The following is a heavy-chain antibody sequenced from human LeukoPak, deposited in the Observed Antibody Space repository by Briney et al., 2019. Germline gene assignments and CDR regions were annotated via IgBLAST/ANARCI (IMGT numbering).Heavy chain of an antibody. V-gene: IGHV4-38-2*02. CDR3: ARGRYGGYVGPSYYFDY. D-gene: IGHD5-12*01. J-gene: IGHJ4*02. Sequence: SETLSLTCTVSGYSISSGYYWGWIRQPPGKGLVWIGSIYHSGSTYYNPSLKSRVTISVDTSKNQFSLKLSSVTAADTAVYYCARGRYGGYVGPSYYFDYWGQGTLVTVSS. CDR2: IYHSGST. CDR1: GYSISSGYY.